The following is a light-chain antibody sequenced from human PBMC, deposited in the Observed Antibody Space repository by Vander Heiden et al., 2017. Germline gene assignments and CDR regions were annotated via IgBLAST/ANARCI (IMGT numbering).Light chain of an antibody. CDR1: NIKSKR. Sequence: SYLLTQPPSVSVAPGQTATVTCGGTNIKSKRVHWYQQRPGQAPLLVLYDDTDRPSGIPERFSGSTSGNTATLAIRRVEAGDEADYYCQVWDSATDSQVFGSGTFVTVL. J-gene: IGLJ1*01. CDR2: DDT. CDR3: QVWDSATDSQV. V-gene: IGLV3-21*02.